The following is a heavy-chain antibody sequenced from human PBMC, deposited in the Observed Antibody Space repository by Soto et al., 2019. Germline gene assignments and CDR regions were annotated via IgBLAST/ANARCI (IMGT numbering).Heavy chain of an antibody. Sequence: QVQLVESGGGVVQPGRSLRLSCVASGFTFSTHGIHWVRQAPGKGLEWVAVISYDGSNKYYADSGKGRFTISRDNPKNTLYLQINSLTTADTAVYFCAKGHDLARDQYYYGLDVWGQGTTVTVSS. CDR3: AKGHDLARDQYYYGLDV. J-gene: IGHJ6*02. D-gene: IGHD3-16*01. CDR1: GFTFSTHG. CDR2: ISYDGSNK. V-gene: IGHV3-30*18.